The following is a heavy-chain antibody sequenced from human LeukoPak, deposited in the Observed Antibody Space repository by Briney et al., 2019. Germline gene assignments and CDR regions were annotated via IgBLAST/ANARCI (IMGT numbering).Heavy chain of an antibody. J-gene: IGHJ4*02. CDR2: ITSKANSYAT. CDR3: TTSVGYCSGGSCRAPDY. D-gene: IGHD2-15*01. CDR1: GFTFSGSA. Sequence: PGGSLRLSCAASGFTFSGSAMHWVRQASGKGLEWVGRITSKANSYATAYAASVKGRFTISRDDSKNTAYLQMNSLKTEDTAVYYCTTSVGYCSGGSCRAPDYWGQGTLVTVSS. V-gene: IGHV3-73*01.